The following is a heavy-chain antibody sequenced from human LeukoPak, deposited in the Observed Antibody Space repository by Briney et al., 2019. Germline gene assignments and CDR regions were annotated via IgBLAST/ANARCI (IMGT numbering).Heavy chain of an antibody. Sequence: GGSLRLSCAASGFTLTSYEMNWVRQAPGKGLEWVSYISTGGTTIYYADSVKGRFTTSRDDTKNSLDLQMNSLRTDDTAVYYCARDRDSSSLQEYYYGMDVWGQGTTVTVSS. CDR1: GFTLTSYE. J-gene: IGHJ6*02. CDR2: ISTGGTTI. CDR3: ARDRDSSSLQEYYYGMDV. V-gene: IGHV3-48*03. D-gene: IGHD6-6*01.